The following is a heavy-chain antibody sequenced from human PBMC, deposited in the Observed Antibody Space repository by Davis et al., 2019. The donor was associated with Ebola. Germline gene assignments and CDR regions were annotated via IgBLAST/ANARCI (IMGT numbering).Heavy chain of an antibody. CDR3: AKGASGWQWLDYDYYYGMDV. CDR2: IRYDGSNK. Sequence: PGGSLRLSCAASGFTFSSYGMHWVRQAPGKGLEWVAFIRYDGSNKYYADSVKGRFTISRDNSKNTLYLQMNSLRAEDTAVYYCAKGASGWQWLDYDYYYGMDVWGQGTTVTVSS. D-gene: IGHD6-19*01. V-gene: IGHV3-30*02. J-gene: IGHJ6*02. CDR1: GFTFSSYG.